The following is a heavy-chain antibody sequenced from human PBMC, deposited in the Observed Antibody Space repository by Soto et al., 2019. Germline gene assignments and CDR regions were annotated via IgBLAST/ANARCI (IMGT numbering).Heavy chain of an antibody. D-gene: IGHD6-25*01. V-gene: IGHV4-59*01. Sequence: XXTLSLPFTVSGGSISSYYWRWIPQPPGKGLEWIGYIYYSGSTNYNPSLKSRVTISVDTSKNQFSLKLSSVTAADTAVYYCARPHGGSSGWDNWFDPWGQGTPVTVSS. CDR2: IYYSGST. CDR3: ARPHGGSSGWDNWFDP. CDR1: GGSISSYY. J-gene: IGHJ5*02.